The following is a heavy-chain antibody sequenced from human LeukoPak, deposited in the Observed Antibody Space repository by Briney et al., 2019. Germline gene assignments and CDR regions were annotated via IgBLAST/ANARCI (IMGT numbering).Heavy chain of an antibody. J-gene: IGHJ4*02. CDR2: INTDGSEI. Sequence: GGSLRLSCAASGFAFSSYWMSWVRQAPVKGLEWVANINTDGSEIYYVDSVKGRFTISRDNAKNSLYLQMSSLSGEDTAIYYCERGIDYWGQGTLVTVSP. CDR3: ERGIDY. V-gene: IGHV3-7*03. CDR1: GFAFSSYW.